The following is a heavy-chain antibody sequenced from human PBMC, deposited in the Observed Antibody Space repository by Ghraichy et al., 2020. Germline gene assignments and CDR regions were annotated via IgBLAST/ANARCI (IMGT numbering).Heavy chain of an antibody. CDR1: GGSVSSGSYY. Sequence: SETLSLTCTVSGGSVSSGSYYWSWIRQPPGKGLEWIGYIYYSGSTNYNPSLKSRVTISVDTSKNQFSLKLSSVTAADTAVYYCARDTYVGGYSTIDYWGQGTLVTVSS. J-gene: IGHJ4*02. CDR2: IYYSGST. CDR3: ARDTYVGGYSTIDY. D-gene: IGHD4-11*01. V-gene: IGHV4-61*01.